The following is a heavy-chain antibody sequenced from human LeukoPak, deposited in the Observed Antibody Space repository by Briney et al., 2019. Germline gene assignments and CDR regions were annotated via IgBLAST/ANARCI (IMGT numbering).Heavy chain of an antibody. J-gene: IGHJ4*02. Sequence: ASVKVSCKASGYTFTSYDINWVRPATGQGLEWMGWMNPNSGNTGYAQKFQGRVTMTRNTSISTAYMELSSLRSEDTAVYYCARGSITSRPSGFDYWGQGTLVTVSS. CDR2: MNPNSGNT. CDR1: GYTFTSYD. V-gene: IGHV1-8*01. CDR3: ARGSITSRPSGFDY. D-gene: IGHD1-14*01.